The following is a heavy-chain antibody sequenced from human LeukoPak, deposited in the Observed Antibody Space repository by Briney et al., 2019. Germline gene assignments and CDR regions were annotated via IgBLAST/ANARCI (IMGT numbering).Heavy chain of an antibody. Sequence: GGSLRLSCAASGFTFSSYSMNWVRQAPGKGLEWVSYISSSSSTIYYADSVKGRFTISRDNAKNSLYLQMNSLRAEDTAVYYCAGGPYDFWSGYYTIDYWCQGTLVTVSS. J-gene: IGHJ4*02. CDR1: GFTFSSYS. CDR3: AGGPYDFWSGYYTIDY. V-gene: IGHV3-48*01. CDR2: ISSSSSTI. D-gene: IGHD3-3*01.